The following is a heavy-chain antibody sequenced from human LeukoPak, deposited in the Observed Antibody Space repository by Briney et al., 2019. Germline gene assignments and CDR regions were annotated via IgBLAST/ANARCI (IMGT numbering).Heavy chain of an antibody. CDR1: GHTFTGYF. V-gene: IGHV1-2*02. CDR3: ARDYHDSSGYYRIDY. J-gene: IGHJ4*02. Sequence: ASVKVSCKASGHTFTGYFIHWVRQAPGQGLEWMGWINPNSGDTKYAQKFQGRVTMTRDTSISTAYMELSRLRSDDTAVYYCARDYHDSSGYYRIDYWGQGTLVTVSS. CDR2: INPNSGDT. D-gene: IGHD3-22*01.